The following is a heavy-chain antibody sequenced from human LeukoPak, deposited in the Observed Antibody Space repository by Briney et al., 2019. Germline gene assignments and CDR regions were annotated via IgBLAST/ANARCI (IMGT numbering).Heavy chain of an antibody. D-gene: IGHD5-18*01. Sequence: PGGSLRLSCAASGFTFSSYWMSWVRQAPGKGLEWVANIKQDGSEKYYVDSVKGRFTISRDNAKNSLYLQMNSLRAEDTAVYYCARDGYSYGDSCGYYGYWGQGTLVTVSS. J-gene: IGHJ4*02. CDR2: IKQDGSEK. CDR3: ARDGYSYGDSCGYYGY. CDR1: GFTFSSYW. V-gene: IGHV3-7*01.